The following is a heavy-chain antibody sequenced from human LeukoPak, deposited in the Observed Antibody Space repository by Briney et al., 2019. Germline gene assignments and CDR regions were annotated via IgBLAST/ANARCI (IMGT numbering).Heavy chain of an antibody. D-gene: IGHD1-26*01. CDR3: ASWWELPLN. J-gene: IGHJ4*02. CDR2: IYSGGST. V-gene: IGHV3-53*01. Sequence: GGSLRLSCAASGLTSSNYAMSWVRQAPGKGLEWVSVIYSGGSTYYADSVKGRFTISRDNSKNTLYLQMNSLRAEDTAVYYCASWWELPLNWGQGTLVTVSS. CDR1: GLTSSNYA.